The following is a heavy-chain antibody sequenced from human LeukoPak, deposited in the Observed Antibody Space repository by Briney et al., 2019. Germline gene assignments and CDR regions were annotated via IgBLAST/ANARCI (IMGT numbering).Heavy chain of an antibody. Sequence: GGSLRLSCAASGFTSSSYAMSWVRQAPGKGLEWVSLISGSGDRGSGGSTYYADSVKGRFTISRDTSRNTLYLQMSGLRAEDTAVYYCAKVTNPTTWYFDLWGRGTLVTVSS. CDR3: AKVTNPTTWYFDL. D-gene: IGHD4-11*01. V-gene: IGHV3-23*01. CDR2: ISGSGDRGSGGST. CDR1: GFTSSSYA. J-gene: IGHJ2*01.